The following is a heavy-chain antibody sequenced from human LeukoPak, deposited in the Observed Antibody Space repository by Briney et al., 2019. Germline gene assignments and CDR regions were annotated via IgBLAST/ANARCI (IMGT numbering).Heavy chain of an antibody. D-gene: IGHD5-24*01. V-gene: IGHV4-59*08. CDR2: IYNSRGT. CDR1: GGSISSYY. CDR3: ARHGGGYSFDQ. J-gene: IGHJ4*02. Sequence: SETLSLTCTVSGGSISSYYWTWIRQPPGKGPKWLGYIYNSRGTNYNPSLKSRITISVDTSNNQFSLKLTSVTAADAAMYYCARHGGGYSFDQWGQGTLVSVSS.